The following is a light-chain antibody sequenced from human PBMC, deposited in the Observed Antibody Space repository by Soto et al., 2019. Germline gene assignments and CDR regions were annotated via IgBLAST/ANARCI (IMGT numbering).Light chain of an antibody. CDR2: EVS. J-gene: IGLJ2*01. V-gene: IGLV2-14*01. CDR1: SSDVGGYNY. CDR3: SPYATSSPLV. Sequence: QSVLTQPASVSGAPGPSITISCTGTSSDVGGYNYVSWYQQHPGKAPKLMIYEVSNRPSGVSNRFSGSKSGNTASLTISGLQAEYEADYYCSPYATSSPLVFGGGTKLTVL.